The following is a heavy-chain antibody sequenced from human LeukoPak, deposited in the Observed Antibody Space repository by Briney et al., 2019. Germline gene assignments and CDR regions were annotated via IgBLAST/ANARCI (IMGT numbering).Heavy chain of an antibody. D-gene: IGHD1-26*01. CDR1: GFTFSDYY. CDR2: INHSAST. V-gene: IGHV4-34*01. Sequence: GSLRLSCAASGFTFSDYYWSWIRQPPGKGLEWIGEINHSASTNYNPSLKSRVTISVDTSKNQFSLKLSSVTAADTAVYYCARGGVGATTMPDWYFDLWGRGTLVTVSS. J-gene: IGHJ2*01. CDR3: ARGGVGATTMPDWYFDL.